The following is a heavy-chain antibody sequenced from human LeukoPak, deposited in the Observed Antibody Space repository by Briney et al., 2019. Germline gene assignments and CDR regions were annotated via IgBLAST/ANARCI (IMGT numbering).Heavy chain of an antibody. CDR3: ARPAKYSSSWYPHYYYYMDV. J-gene: IGHJ6*03. Sequence: SETLSLTCSVSGGSIRSSSYYWGWIRQSPGKGLEWIGSLYYTGKTYYNPSLKSRVTISVDTSKNQFSLKLSSVTAADTAVYYCARPAKYSSSWYPHYYYYMDVWGKGTTVTVSS. D-gene: IGHD6-13*01. CDR1: GGSIRSSSYY. V-gene: IGHV4-39*07. CDR2: LYYTGKT.